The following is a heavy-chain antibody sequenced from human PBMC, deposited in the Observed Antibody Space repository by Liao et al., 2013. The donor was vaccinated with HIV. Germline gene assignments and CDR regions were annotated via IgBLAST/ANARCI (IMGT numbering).Heavy chain of an antibody. CDR3: AREHDFWSGNDRDWYFDL. J-gene: IGHJ2*01. V-gene: IGHV4-39*07. D-gene: IGHD3-3*01. CDR2: VYASTSI. Sequence: QLQLQESGPGLVKPSETLSLTCTVSGGSISSSNYYWAWIRQPPGKGLEWIGSVYASTSIYYNPSLKSRVTISVDTSKNQFSLKLSSVTAADTAIYFCAREHDFWSGNDRDWYFDLWGRGTLVTVSS. CDR1: GGSISSSNYY.